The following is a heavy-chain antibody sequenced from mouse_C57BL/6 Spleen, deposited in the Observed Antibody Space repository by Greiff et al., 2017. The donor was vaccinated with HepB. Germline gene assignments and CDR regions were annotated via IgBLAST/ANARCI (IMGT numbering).Heavy chain of an antibody. CDR2: IDPSDSYT. V-gene: IGHV1-50*01. Sequence: QVQLQQPGAELVKPGASVKLSCKASGYTFTSYWMQWVKQRPGQGLEWIGEIDPSDSYTNYNQKFKGKATLTVDTSSSTAYMQRSSLTSEDSAVYYCARSDYSNYDWYFDVWGTGTTVTVSS. D-gene: IGHD2-5*01. J-gene: IGHJ1*03. CDR1: GYTFTSYW. CDR3: ARSDYSNYDWYFDV.